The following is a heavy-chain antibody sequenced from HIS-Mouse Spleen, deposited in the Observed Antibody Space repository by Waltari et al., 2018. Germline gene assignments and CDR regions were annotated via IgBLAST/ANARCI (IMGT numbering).Heavy chain of an antibody. Sequence: QVQLQQWGAGLLKPSETLSLTCAVYGGSFSGYYWSWIRQPPGKGLEWIGEINHSGSTNYNPSLKSRVTISVDTSKNQFSLKLSSVTAADTAVYYCATTGPYWYFDLWGRGTLVTVSS. J-gene: IGHJ2*01. D-gene: IGHD1-1*01. V-gene: IGHV4-34*01. CDR1: GGSFSGYY. CDR2: INHSGST. CDR3: ATTGPYWYFDL.